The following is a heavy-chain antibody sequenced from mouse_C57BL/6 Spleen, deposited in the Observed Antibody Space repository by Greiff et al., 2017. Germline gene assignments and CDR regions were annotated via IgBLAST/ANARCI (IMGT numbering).Heavy chain of an antibody. CDR1: GFTFSSYA. CDR2: ISDGGSYT. CDR3: ASGITTVVATDAMDY. J-gene: IGHJ4*01. V-gene: IGHV5-4*01. Sequence: EVHLVESGGGLVKPGGSLKLSCAASGFTFSSYAMSWVRQTPEKRLEWVATISDGGSYTYYPDNVKGRFTISRDNAKNNLYLQMSHLKSEDTAMYYCASGITTVVATDAMDYWGQGTSVTVSS. D-gene: IGHD1-1*01.